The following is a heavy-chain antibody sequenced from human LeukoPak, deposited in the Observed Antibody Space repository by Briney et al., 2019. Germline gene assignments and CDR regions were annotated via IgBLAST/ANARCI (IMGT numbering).Heavy chain of an antibody. CDR1: GGSISSGGYY. V-gene: IGHV4-61*08. Sequence: SETLSLTCTVSGGSISSGGYYWSWIRQPPGKGLEWIGYIYYSGSTNYNPSLKSRVTISVDTSKNQFSLKLSSVTAADTAVYYCARGKRFGDYYGMDVWGQGTTVTVSS. D-gene: IGHD3-10*01. CDR2: IYYSGST. J-gene: IGHJ6*02. CDR3: ARGKRFGDYYGMDV.